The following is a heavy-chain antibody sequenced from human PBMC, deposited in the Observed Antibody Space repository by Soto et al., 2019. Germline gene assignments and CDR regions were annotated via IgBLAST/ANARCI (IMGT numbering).Heavy chain of an antibody. J-gene: IGHJ6*02. V-gene: IGHV4-34*01. CDR3: ARSPPPIPGGSHSSGWYVGMDV. Sequence: SETLSLTCAVYGGSFSGYYWSWIRQPPGKGLEWIGEINHSGSTNYNPSLKSRVTISVDTSKNKFSLKLSSVTAADTAVYYCARSPPPIPGGSHSSGWYVGMDVWGQGTTVTVSS. CDR2: INHSGST. D-gene: IGHD6-19*01. CDR1: GGSFSGYY.